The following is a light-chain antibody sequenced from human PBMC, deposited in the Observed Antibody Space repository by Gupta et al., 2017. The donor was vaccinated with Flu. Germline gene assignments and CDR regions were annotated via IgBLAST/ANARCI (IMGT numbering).Light chain of an antibody. CDR1: SSDVGGYNY. Sequence: QSALTQPHSVSGSPGQSVTISCTGTSSDVGGYNYVSWYHLHPGKAPKLMIYDVSKRPSGVPDRFSGSKSGNTASLTISGLQAEDEADYYCCSYAGSYSWVFGGGTKLTVL. CDR3: CSYAGSYSWV. V-gene: IGLV2-11*01. J-gene: IGLJ3*02. CDR2: DVS.